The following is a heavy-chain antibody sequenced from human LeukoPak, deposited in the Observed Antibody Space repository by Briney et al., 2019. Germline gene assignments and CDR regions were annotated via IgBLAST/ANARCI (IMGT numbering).Heavy chain of an antibody. D-gene: IGHD1-26*01. CDR3: ARDDVGFSIDY. Sequence: ASVKVSCKASGYTFTGYYMHWVRQAPGQGLEWMGRINPNSGGTNYAQKFQGRVAMTRDTSISTAYMELSRLRSDDTAVYYCARDDVGFSIDYWGQGTLVTVSS. CDR1: GYTFTGYY. V-gene: IGHV1-2*06. CDR2: INPNSGGT. J-gene: IGHJ4*02.